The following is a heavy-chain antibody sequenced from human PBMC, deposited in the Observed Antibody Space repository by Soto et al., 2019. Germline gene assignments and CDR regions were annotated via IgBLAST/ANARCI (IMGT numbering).Heavy chain of an antibody. Sequence: GGSLRLSCAASGFTFSDYYMSWIRQAPGKGLEWVSYISSSGSTIYYADSVKGRFTISRDNAKNSLYLQMNSLRAEDTAVYYCAREVDCSSTSCYRVAYSYGYDYYYYYMDVWGKGTTVTVSS. V-gene: IGHV3-11*01. CDR3: AREVDCSSTSCYRVAYSYGYDYYYYYMDV. D-gene: IGHD2-2*01. J-gene: IGHJ6*03. CDR2: ISSSGSTI. CDR1: GFTFSDYY.